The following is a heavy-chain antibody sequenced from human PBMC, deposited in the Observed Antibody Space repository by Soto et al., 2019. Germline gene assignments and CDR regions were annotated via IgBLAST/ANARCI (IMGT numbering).Heavy chain of an antibody. Sequence: GGSLRLSCAASGFTFCSYAMHWVRQAPGKGLEWVAGLSYDGSNIYYADSVKGRFTISRDNAKNALHLQMNRLRAEDTALYYCAKDNSAVVVADTCDYWGQGTLVTVSS. V-gene: IGHV3-30-3*01. CDR2: LSYDGSNI. CDR1: GFTFCSYA. CDR3: AKDNSAVVVADTCDY. J-gene: IGHJ4*02. D-gene: IGHD2-15*01.